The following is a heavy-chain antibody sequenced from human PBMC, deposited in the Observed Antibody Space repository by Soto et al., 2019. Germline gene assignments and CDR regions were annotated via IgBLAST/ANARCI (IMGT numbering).Heavy chain of an antibody. CDR3: ARHQRDDASRKIDC. J-gene: IGHJ4*02. Sequence: PGESLKISCQGSGYSSTSNWIGWVRQMPGKGLEWMGIINPADSDIKYSPSFQGQVTISADKSIGTAYLQWSSLKASDTAMYYCARHQRDDASRKIDCWGQGILVTVSS. V-gene: IGHV5-51*01. D-gene: IGHD3-16*01. CDR2: INPADSDI. CDR1: GYSSTSNW.